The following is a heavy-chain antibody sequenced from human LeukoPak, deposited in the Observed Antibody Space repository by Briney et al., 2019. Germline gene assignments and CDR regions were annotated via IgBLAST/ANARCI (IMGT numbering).Heavy chain of an antibody. CDR1: GGSISSGGYS. V-gene: IGHV4-30-2*01. J-gene: IGHJ4*02. CDR2: IYHSGST. CDR3: ARRHESYGGVDY. Sequence: PSETLSLTCAVSGGSISSGGYSWSWIRQPPGKGLEWIGYIYHSGSTYYNPSLKSRVTISVDRSKNQFSLKLSSVTAADTAVYYCARRHESYGGVDYWGQGTLVTVSS. D-gene: IGHD4-23*01.